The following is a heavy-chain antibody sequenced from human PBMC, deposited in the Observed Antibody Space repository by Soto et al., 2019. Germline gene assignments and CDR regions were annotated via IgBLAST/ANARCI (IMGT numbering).Heavy chain of an antibody. Sequence: GESLKISCKGSGYSFTSYWIGWVRQMTGKGLEWMGIIYPGDSDTTYRPSFQRQVTISAAKSISTAYLQWSSLKASDTAMYHCAGRREYGAYEGEGDYWGRGTLVTVCS. CDR3: AGRREYGAYEGEGDY. D-gene: IGHD4-17*01. CDR2: IYPGDSDT. CDR1: GYSFTSYW. V-gene: IGHV5-51*01. J-gene: IGHJ4*02.